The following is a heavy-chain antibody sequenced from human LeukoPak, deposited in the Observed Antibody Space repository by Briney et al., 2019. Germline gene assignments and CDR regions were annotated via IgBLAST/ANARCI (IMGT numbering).Heavy chain of an antibody. J-gene: IGHJ3*02. V-gene: IGHV1-69*04. D-gene: IGHD3-22*01. CDR3: ARPQYDSSGYSYAFDI. CDR2: VIPILGIA. CDR1: GGTFSSYA. Sequence: SVKVSCKASGGTFSSYAISWVRQAPGQGLEWMGRVIPILGIANYAQKFQGRVTITADKSTSTAYMELSSLRSEDTAVYYCARPQYDSSGYSYAFDIWGQGTMVTVSS.